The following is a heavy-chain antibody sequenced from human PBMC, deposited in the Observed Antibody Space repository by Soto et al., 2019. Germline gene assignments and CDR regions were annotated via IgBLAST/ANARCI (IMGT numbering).Heavy chain of an antibody. CDR3: ARVPDYYDSSGYYSFDP. CDR2: IYYSGST. Sequence: PSETLSLTCTVSGGSISSYYWSWIRQPPGKGLEWIGYIYYSGSTNYNPSLKSRVTISVDTSKNQFSLKLSSVTAADTAVYYCARVPDYYDSSGYYSFDPWGQGTLVTVSS. J-gene: IGHJ5*02. D-gene: IGHD3-22*01. V-gene: IGHV4-59*01. CDR1: GGSISSYY.